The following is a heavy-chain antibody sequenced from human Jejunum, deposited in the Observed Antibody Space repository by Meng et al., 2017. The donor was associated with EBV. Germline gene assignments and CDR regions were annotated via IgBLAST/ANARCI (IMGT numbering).Heavy chain of an antibody. V-gene: IGHV3-21*02. J-gene: IGHJ5*02. CDR1: GFTFSAYT. D-gene: IGHD2-2*01. CDR3: VRIPNRASWPNWFDP. CDR2: ISPSSTNI. Sequence: EVQLVESGGGLVEPGGSLRLSCAASGFTFSAYTMNWIRQAPGKGLEWVSSISPSSTNIYYADSVKGRFTISRDNAENSLYLKMNSLRAEDTAVYYCVRIPNRASWPNWFDPWGQGTLVTVSS.